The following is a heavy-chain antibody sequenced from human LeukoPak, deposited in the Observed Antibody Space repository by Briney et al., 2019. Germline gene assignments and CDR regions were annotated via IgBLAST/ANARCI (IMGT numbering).Heavy chain of an antibody. D-gene: IGHD2-15*01. CDR2: IYTSGST. V-gene: IGHV4-4*07. Sequence: SETLSLTCTVSGVSLSCYYWSWIRQPAGKGLEWIGRIYTSGSTNYNASLNSRVTISVDKSKNNLSLNLSSVTVADTAVYYSARDWRYCSGGSCSYYFDYWGQGALVTVSS. J-gene: IGHJ4*02. CDR3: ARDWRYCSGGSCSYYFDY. CDR1: GVSLSCYY.